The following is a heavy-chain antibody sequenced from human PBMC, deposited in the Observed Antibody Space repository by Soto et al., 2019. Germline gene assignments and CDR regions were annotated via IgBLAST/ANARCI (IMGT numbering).Heavy chain of an antibody. CDR1: GYTFTPYS. CDR2: INTNTGYP. CDR3: ARGGIGYCSGGRCYYDF. D-gene: IGHD2-15*01. J-gene: IGHJ4*02. Sequence: QVQLVQSGSELKNPGASVKVSCKASGYTFTPYSIRWLRQAPGQGLEWMGWINTNTGYPTYAQGFTGRLVFSLDTSVSTAHLQISSLKTEDTGVYYCARGGIGYCSGGRCYYDFWGQGTLVTVSS. V-gene: IGHV7-4-1*01.